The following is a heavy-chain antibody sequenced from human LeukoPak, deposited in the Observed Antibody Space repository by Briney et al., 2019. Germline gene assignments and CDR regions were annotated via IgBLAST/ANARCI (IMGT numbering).Heavy chain of an antibody. CDR3: AREGPNIYYFDN. CDR2: IKAGGDT. V-gene: IGHV1-46*01. Sequence: GASVTVSCKASGYTFTSYHMHWVRQAPGQGLEWIAIIKAGGDTLYAQKFQGRVTVTRDTSTSAVYMDMNSLRSEDTAIYYCAREGPNIYYFDNWGQGTLVTVSS. CDR1: GYTFTSYH. J-gene: IGHJ4*02. D-gene: IGHD2/OR15-2a*01.